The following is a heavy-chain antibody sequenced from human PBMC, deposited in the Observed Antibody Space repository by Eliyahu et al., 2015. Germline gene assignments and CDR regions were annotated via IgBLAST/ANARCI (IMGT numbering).Heavy chain of an antibody. CDR1: IXLXXLC. Sequence: EVQLLESGGGLVQPGGSLRLSCARLWIXLXXLCAVRWVRQAPGKGLEWVSAISGSGGSTYYADSVKGRFTISRDNSKNTLYLQMNSLRAEDTAVYYCAKDRAGGGYYWGWFDPWGQGTLVTVSS. CDR2: ISGSGGST. V-gene: IGHV3-23*01. J-gene: IGHJ5*01. CDR3: AKDRAGGGYYWGWFDP. D-gene: IGHD3-22*01.